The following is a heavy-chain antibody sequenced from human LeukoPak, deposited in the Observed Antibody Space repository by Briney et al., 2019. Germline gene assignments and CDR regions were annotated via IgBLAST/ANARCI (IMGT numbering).Heavy chain of an antibody. Sequence: ASVKVSCKASGYTFTSYGISLVRQAPGQGLEWMGWISAYNGNTNYAQKLRGRVTMTTDTATSTAYMELRSLRSDDTAVYYCARRGPSLIVGAYYYYYMDVWGKGTTVTVSS. V-gene: IGHV1-18*01. CDR1: GYTFTSYG. CDR3: ARRGPSLIVGAYYYYYMDV. J-gene: IGHJ6*03. CDR2: ISAYNGNT. D-gene: IGHD1-26*01.